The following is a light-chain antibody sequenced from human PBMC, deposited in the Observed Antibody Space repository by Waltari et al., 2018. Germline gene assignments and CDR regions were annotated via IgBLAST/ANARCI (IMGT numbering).Light chain of an antibody. V-gene: IGLV2-14*03. CDR1: SSDVGGYNY. CDR3: SSYTNTIVV. Sequence: QSALTQPASVSGSPGQSITISCTGTSSDVGGYNYVSWYQQQPGKAPKLMIYDVSNRPSGVANRFSGSKSGNTASLTISGLQAEDEADYYCSSYTNTIVVFGGGTKLTVL. J-gene: IGLJ2*01. CDR2: DVS.